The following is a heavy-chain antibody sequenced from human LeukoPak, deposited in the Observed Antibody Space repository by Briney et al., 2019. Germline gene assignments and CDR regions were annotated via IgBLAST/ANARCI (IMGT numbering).Heavy chain of an antibody. J-gene: IGHJ4*02. CDR2: INPNSGGT. V-gene: IGHV1-2*02. Sequence: ASVKVSCKASGYTFTGYYMHWVRQAPGQGLEWMGWINPNSGGTNYAQKFQGRVTMTRDTFISTAYMELSRLRSDDTAVYYCARPRRYCGGDCYSFDYWGQGTLVTVSS. CDR1: GYTFTGYY. CDR3: ARPRRYCGGDCYSFDY. D-gene: IGHD2-21*01.